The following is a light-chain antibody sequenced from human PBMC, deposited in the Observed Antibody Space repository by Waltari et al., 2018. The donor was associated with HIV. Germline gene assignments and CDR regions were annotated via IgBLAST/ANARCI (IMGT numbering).Light chain of an antibody. V-gene: IGLV2-23*02. CDR3: CSYAGSNTYL. CDR2: YVS. J-gene: IGLJ1*01. Sequence: QSALTQPASVSGFPGQSITISCTGSSSAVGSYNYVSWYQQHPGKSPKLLIYYVSKRPSGVPNRFSGSKSGNTASLTISGLQAEDEADYYCCSYAGSNTYLFGTGTEVTVL. CDR1: SSAVGSYNY.